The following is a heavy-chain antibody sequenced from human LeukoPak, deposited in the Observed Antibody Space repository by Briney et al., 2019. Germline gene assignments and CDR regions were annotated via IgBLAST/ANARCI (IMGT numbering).Heavy chain of an antibody. CDR1: GFTFSSYA. CDR3: AREGYSSGWYRL. V-gene: IGHV3-23*01. J-gene: IGHJ4*02. D-gene: IGHD6-19*01. Sequence: GGSLRLSCAASGFTFSSYAMSWVRQAPGKGLEWVSAISGSGGSTYYADSVKGRFTISRDNSKDTLYLQMNSLRAEDTAVYYCAREGYSSGWYRLWGQGTLVTVSS. CDR2: ISGSGGST.